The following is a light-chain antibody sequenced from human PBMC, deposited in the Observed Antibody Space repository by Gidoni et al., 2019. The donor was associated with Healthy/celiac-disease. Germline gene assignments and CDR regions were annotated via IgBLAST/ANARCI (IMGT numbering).Light chain of an antibody. CDR3: QQYDNLPRYT. CDR2: DAS. J-gene: IGKJ2*01. V-gene: IGKV1-33*01. CDR1: QDISNY. Sequence: DIQMTPSPSSLSASVGDRVTITCQASQDISNYLNWYQQKPGKAPKLLIYDASNLETGVPSRVSGSGSGTDFTFTISSLQPEDIATYYCQQYDNLPRYTFXQXTKLEIK.